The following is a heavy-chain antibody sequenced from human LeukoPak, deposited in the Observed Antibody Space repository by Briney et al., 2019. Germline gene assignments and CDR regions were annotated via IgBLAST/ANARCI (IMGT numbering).Heavy chain of an antibody. J-gene: IGHJ4*02. CDR2: IYYSGST. D-gene: IGHD1-1*01. Sequence: SETLSLTCTVSGGSISSYYWSWIRQPPGKGLEWIGYIYYSGSTNYNPSLKSRVTISVDTSKNQFSLKLSSVTAADTAVYYCARDRSNNWNGDYFDYWGQGTLVTVSS. V-gene: IGHV4-59*01. CDR3: ARDRSNNWNGDYFDY. CDR1: GGSISSYY.